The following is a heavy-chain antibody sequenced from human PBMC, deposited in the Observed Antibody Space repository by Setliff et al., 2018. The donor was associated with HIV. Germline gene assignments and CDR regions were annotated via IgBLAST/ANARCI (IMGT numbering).Heavy chain of an antibody. CDR3: ARGPAEWQIVVVPAAHWYFDL. CDR2: INHSGST. D-gene: IGHD2-2*01. Sequence: SETLSLTCAVYGGSFSGYYWNWIRQSPGKGLEWIGEINHSGSTNYNPSLKSRITISVDTSKKQFSLKLNSVTAADTAVYYCARGPAEWQIVVVPAAHWYFDLWGRGTLVTVA. CDR1: GGSFSGYY. J-gene: IGHJ2*01. V-gene: IGHV4-34*01.